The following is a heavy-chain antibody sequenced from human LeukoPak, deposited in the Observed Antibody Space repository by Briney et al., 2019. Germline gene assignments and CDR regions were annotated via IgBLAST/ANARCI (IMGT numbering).Heavy chain of an antibody. V-gene: IGHV3-21*01. CDR3: ARAIAAAGTD. CDR1: GFTFSSYS. CDR2: ISSSSSYI. D-gene: IGHD6-13*01. J-gene: IGHJ4*02. Sequence: KSGGSLRLSCAASGFTFSSYSMNWVRQAPGKGLEWVSSISSSSSYIYYADSVKGRFTISRDNAKNSLYLQMNSRRAEDTAVYYCARAIAAAGTDWGQGTLVTVSS.